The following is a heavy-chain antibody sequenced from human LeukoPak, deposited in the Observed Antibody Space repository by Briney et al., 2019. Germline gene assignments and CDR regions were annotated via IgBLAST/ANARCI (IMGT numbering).Heavy chain of an antibody. J-gene: IGHJ4*01. CDR1: GFTFSNYA. CDR2: VLFDGSKK. CDR3: TRAKRGPFDY. V-gene: IGHV3-30-3*01. Sequence: PGGSLRLSCAASGFTFSNYAIHWVRQAPGKGLDWVAVVLFDGSKKYYADSVKGRFTISRDNSKNTLYLQMNTLRPDDTAVYYCTRAKRGPFDYWGQGTLVTVSS.